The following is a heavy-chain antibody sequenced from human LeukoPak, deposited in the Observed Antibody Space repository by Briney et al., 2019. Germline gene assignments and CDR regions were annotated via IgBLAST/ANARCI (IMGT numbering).Heavy chain of an antibody. CDR1: GFTFSSYA. D-gene: IGHD6-19*01. V-gene: IGHV3-21*01. J-gene: IGHJ4*02. CDR2: ISSSSSYI. Sequence: PGGSLRLSCAASGFTFSSYAMSWVRQAPGKGLEWVSSISSSSSYIYYADSVKGRFTISRDNAKNSLYLQMNSLRAEDTAVYYCARWGRIVSIAVAGTGYFDYWGQGTLVTVSS. CDR3: ARWGRIVSIAVAGTGYFDY.